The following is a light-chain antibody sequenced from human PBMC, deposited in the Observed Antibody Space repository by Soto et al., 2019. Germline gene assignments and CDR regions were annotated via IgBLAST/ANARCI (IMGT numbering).Light chain of an antibody. Sequence: EIVMTQSPATLSVSLGERATLSCRASQSVINNLAWYQQKPGQAPRLLIYGASTRATGIPARFSGSGSGTEFTLTISSLQSEDFAVYYCQQYDNWPPLTFGGGTKVEI. CDR2: GAS. CDR1: QSVINN. CDR3: QQYDNWPPLT. J-gene: IGKJ4*01. V-gene: IGKV3-15*01.